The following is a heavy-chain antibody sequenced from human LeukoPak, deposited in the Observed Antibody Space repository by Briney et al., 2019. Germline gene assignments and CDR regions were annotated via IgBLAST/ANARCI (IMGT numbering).Heavy chain of an antibody. CDR1: GFTFSSHW. V-gene: IGHV3-7*01. J-gene: IGHJ6*03. D-gene: IGHD5-12*01. Sequence: PGGSLRLSCAASGFTFSSHWMNWVRQAPGKGLEWVANIKEDGSEKYYVDSVKGRFIISRDNAKKSLYLQMNSLRAEDTAVYYCARDSWRLRFTSDDYYYMDVWGKGTTVTVSS. CDR2: IKEDGSEK. CDR3: ARDSWRLRFTSDDYYYMDV.